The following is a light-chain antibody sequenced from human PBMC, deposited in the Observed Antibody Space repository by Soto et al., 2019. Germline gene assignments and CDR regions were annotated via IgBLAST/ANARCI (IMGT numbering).Light chain of an antibody. CDR3: CSYAGSSTSRV. V-gene: IGLV2-23*01. Sequence: QSALTQPASVSGSPGQSITISCTGTSSDVGSYNLVSWYQQHPGKAPKLMIYEGSKRPSGVSNRFSGSKSGNTASLAIPGLQAEDEADYYCCSYAGSSTSRVFGTGTKVTVL. J-gene: IGLJ1*01. CDR1: SSDVGSYNL. CDR2: EGS.